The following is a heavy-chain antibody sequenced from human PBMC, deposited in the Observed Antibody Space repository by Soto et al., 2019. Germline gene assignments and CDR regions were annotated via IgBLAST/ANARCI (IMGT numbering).Heavy chain of an antibody. J-gene: IGHJ3*02. CDR1: GFNFNKAW. Sequence: EVQLVESGGGLVKPGESLRLSCAASGFNFNKAWMNWVRQAPGKGLEWVGLIKTKNDGETTDYAAPVKGRFTISRDDSKNTFYLQMNSLRSEDTAVYYCTTDAILWSSACDNWGQGTMVTVSS. CDR3: TTDAILWSSACDN. D-gene: IGHD3-10*01. CDR2: IKTKNDGETT. V-gene: IGHV3-15*07.